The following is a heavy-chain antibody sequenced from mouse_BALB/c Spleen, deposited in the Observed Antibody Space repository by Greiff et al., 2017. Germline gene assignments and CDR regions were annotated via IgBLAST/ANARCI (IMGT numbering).Heavy chain of an antibody. V-gene: IGHV1S126*01. J-gene: IGHJ1*01. Sequence: VQLQQSGPQLVRPGASVKISCKASGYSFTSYWMHWVKQRPGQGLEWIGMIDPSDSETRLNQKFKDKATLTVDKSSSTAYMQLSSPTSEDSAVYYCARTYYGNYWYFDVWGAGTTVTVSS. CDR3: ARTYYGNYWYFDV. CDR1: GYSFTSYW. CDR2: IDPSDSET. D-gene: IGHD2-10*01.